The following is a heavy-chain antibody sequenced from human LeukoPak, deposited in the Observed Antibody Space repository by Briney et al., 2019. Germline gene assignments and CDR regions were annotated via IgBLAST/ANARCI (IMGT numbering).Heavy chain of an antibody. J-gene: IGHJ4*02. Sequence: SETLSLTCAVYGGSFSGYYRSWIRQPPGKGLEWIGVINHSGSTNYNPSLKSRVTISVDTSKNQFSLKLSSVTAADTAVYYCARGLPLRAMVEGPNYFDYWGQGTLVTVSS. V-gene: IGHV4-34*01. CDR1: GGSFSGYY. D-gene: IGHD5-18*01. CDR2: INHSGST. CDR3: ARGLPLRAMVEGPNYFDY.